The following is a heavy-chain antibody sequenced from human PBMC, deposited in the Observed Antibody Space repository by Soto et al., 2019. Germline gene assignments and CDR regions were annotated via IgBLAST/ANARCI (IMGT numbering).Heavy chain of an antibody. CDR3: ARDFLRGYFDY. D-gene: IGHD3-3*01. V-gene: IGHV3-30-3*01. Sequence: QVQLVESGGGVVQPGRSLRLSCAASGFTFSSYAMHWVRQAPGKGLEWVAVISYDGSNKYYADSVKGRFTISRDNSKNPLYLQMNSLRAEGTAVYYCARDFLRGYFDYWGQGTLVTVSS. J-gene: IGHJ4*02. CDR1: GFTFSSYA. CDR2: ISYDGSNK.